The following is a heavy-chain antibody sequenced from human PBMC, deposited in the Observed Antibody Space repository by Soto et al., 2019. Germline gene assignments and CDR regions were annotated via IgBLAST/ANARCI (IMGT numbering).Heavy chain of an antibody. CDR1: GGPISSSRCH. D-gene: IGHD4-17*01. CDR3: ARGMDDYGLDY. Sequence: PSETLSLTCTVSGGPISSSRCHCGWIRQPPVKGLEWIASIKNSGTTIYKQYLKSRVTISVDTSKNQFSLKLSSVTAADTAVYYCARGMDDYGLDYWGQGTLVTVSS. J-gene: IGHJ4*02. V-gene: IGHV4-39*02. CDR2: IKNSGTT.